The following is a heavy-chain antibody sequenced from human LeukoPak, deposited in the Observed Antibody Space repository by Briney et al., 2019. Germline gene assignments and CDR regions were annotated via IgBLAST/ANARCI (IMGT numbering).Heavy chain of an antibody. CDR1: GYTLTDYY. Sequence: ASVKVSCKASGYTLTDYYMHWVRQAPGQGLEWMGRINPNSGGTNYAQKFQGRVTMTRDTSISTVYMELSRLRSDDTAVYYCAVGGLDYGDYDWFDPWGQGTLVTVSS. V-gene: IGHV1-2*06. D-gene: IGHD4-17*01. CDR2: INPNSGGT. CDR3: AVGGLDYGDYDWFDP. J-gene: IGHJ5*02.